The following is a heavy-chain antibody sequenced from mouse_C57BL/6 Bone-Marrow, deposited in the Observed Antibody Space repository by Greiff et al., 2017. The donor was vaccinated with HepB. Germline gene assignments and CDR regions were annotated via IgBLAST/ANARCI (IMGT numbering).Heavy chain of an antibody. CDR2: IDPANGNT. V-gene: IGHV14-3*01. J-gene: IGHJ3*01. Sequence: EVKLVESVAELVRPGASVKLSCTASGFNIKNTYMHWVKQRPEQGLEWIGRIDPANGNTKYAPKFQGKATITADTSSNTAYLQRSSLTSEDTAIYYCARGGHYGAWFAYWGQGTLVTVSA. CDR3: ARGGHYGAWFAY. CDR1: GFNIKNTY. D-gene: IGHD1-1*01.